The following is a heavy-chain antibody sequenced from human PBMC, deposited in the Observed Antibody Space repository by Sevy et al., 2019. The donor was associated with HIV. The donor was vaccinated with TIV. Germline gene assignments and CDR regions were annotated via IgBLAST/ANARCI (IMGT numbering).Heavy chain of an antibody. Sequence: ASVKVSCKASGYTFTSYGISWVRQAPGQGLEWMGWISAYNGNTNYAQKLQGRVTMTTDTSTSTAYMELRSLRSDDTAVYYSARVLITMVRGVPSPLFDYWGQGTLVTVSS. J-gene: IGHJ4*02. D-gene: IGHD3-10*01. CDR3: ARVLITMVRGVPSPLFDY. CDR2: ISAYNGNT. CDR1: GYTFTSYG. V-gene: IGHV1-18*01.